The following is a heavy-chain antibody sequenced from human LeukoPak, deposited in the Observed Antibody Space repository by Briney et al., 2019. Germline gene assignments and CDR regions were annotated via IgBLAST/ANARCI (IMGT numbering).Heavy chain of an antibody. Sequence: GGSLRLSCAASGFXFSSYAMHWVRQAPGKGLEWVSYISSSSSTIYYADSVKGRFTISRDNAKNSLYLHMNSLKDEDTAVYYCARGALDFDYWGQGTLVTVSS. CDR2: ISSSSSTI. J-gene: IGHJ4*02. CDR1: GFXFSSYA. CDR3: ARGALDFDY. V-gene: IGHV3-48*02.